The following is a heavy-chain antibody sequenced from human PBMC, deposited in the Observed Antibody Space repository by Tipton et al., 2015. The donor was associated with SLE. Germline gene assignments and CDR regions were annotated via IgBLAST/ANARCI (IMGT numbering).Heavy chain of an antibody. CDR3: ARRDCGGDCYYGH. CDR2: FSSSGGT. J-gene: IGHJ4*02. CDR1: GGSITSGSNYY. V-gene: IGHV4-61*09. D-gene: IGHD2-21*01. Sequence: TLSLTCSVSGGSITSGSNYYWTWIRQPAGKGLEWIGHFSSSGGTNYNTSLKSRVTISADTSKNEISLKMTSVTAAGTAVYYCARRDCGGDCYYGHWGQGTQVTVSS.